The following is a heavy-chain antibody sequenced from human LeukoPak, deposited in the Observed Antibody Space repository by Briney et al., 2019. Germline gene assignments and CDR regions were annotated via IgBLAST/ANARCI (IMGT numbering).Heavy chain of an antibody. CDR1: GFTFSNFG. J-gene: IGHJ4*02. CDR3: AKGYSSGWYDFDS. V-gene: IGHV3-23*01. D-gene: IGHD6-19*01. Sequence: PGGSLRLSCTASGFTFSNFGMSWVRQAPGKGLDRVSFISGNGHNTYYGDSVKGRFTISRDTSKNTVYLQMNSLRADDTAVYYCAKGYSSGWYDFDSWGQGTLVTVAS. CDR2: ISGNGHNT.